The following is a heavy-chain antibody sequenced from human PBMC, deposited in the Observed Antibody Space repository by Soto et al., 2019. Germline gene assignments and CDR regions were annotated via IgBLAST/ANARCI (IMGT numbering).Heavy chain of an antibody. CDR2: IIPIFGTA. D-gene: IGHD3-22*01. V-gene: IGHV1-69*01. J-gene: IGHJ3*02. CDR1: GGTFSSWA. CDR3: ASSLGEGGDYYDTSAFAI. Sequence: ASVELCWKPSGGTFSSWASRWVGQANVQVLEGMGGIIPIFGTANYAQKFQGRVTITADESTSTAYMELSSLRSEDTAVYYCASSLGEGGDYYDTSAFAIWGQGTMVTVSS.